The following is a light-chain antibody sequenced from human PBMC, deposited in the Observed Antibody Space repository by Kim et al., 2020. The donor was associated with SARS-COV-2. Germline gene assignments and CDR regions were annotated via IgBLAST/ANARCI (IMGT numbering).Light chain of an antibody. CDR3: QQYYSTPLFT. V-gene: IGKV4-1*01. J-gene: IGKJ3*01. CDR2: WAC. CDR1: QSVLYSSNNKNY. Sequence: DIVMTQSPDSLAVSLGERATINCKSSQSVLYSSNNKNYLAWYQQKPGQPPKLLIYWACTRESGVPDRFSGSGSGTDFTLTISSLQAEDVAVYYCQQYYSTPLFTFGPGTKVDIK.